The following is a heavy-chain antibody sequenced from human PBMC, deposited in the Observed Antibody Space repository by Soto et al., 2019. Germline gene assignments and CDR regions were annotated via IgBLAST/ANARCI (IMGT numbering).Heavy chain of an antibody. J-gene: IGHJ4*02. V-gene: IGHV3-7*03. Sequence: AGSLRLSCAASHFSFSTSWMNCIRQAQGKVLEWVANIHPDGREKYYVDSLKGRFTISRDNAKNSLDLQMNSLRAEDTAVYFCTRVSRGHRVDDWGQGAMVTVSS. CDR2: IHPDGREK. D-gene: IGHD3-10*01. CDR3: TRVSRGHRVDD. CDR1: HFSFSTSW.